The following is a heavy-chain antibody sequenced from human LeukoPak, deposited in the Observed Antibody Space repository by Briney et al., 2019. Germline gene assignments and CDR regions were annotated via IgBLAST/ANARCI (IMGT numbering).Heavy chain of an antibody. Sequence: SETLSLTCAVYGGSFSGYYWSWIRQPPGKGLEWIGEINHSRSANYNPSLKSRVTISVHTSKNQFSLRLTSVTAADTAVYYCARGESYGYWGQGTLVTVSS. D-gene: IGHD1-26*01. CDR3: ARGESYGY. V-gene: IGHV4-34*01. CDR2: INHSRSA. J-gene: IGHJ4*02. CDR1: GGSFSGYY.